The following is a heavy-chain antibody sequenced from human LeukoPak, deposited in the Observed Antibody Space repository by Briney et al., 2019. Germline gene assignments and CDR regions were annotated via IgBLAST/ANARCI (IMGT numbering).Heavy chain of an antibody. D-gene: IGHD3-22*01. CDR2: TYYRSKWYN. Sequence: SQTLSLTCAISGDSVSSDSAAWNWIRLSLSRGLEWLGRTYYRSKWYNDYAVSVKSRITINPDTSKNQFSLQLNSVTPEDTAVYYCARATYYYDSSAYPLGYWGQGTLVTVSS. CDR3: ARATYYYDSSAYPLGY. CDR1: GDSVSSDSAA. J-gene: IGHJ4*02. V-gene: IGHV6-1*01.